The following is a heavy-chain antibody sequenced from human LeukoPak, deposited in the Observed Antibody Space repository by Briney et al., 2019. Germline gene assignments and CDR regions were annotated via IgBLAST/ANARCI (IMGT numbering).Heavy chain of an antibody. Sequence: GGSLRLSCAASGFTFSGYSMNWVRQAPGKGLEWVSSISSSSSYIYYADSVKGRFTISRDNAKNSLYLQMNSLRAEDTAVYYCANELVRDAFHIWGQGTMVTVSS. V-gene: IGHV3-21*01. J-gene: IGHJ3*02. CDR1: GFTFSGYS. D-gene: IGHD6-6*01. CDR3: ANELVRDAFHI. CDR2: ISSSSSYI.